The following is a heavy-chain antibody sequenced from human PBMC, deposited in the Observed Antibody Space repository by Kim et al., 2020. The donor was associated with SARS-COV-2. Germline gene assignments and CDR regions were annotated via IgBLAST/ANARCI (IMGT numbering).Heavy chain of an antibody. CDR2: INSDGSNT. V-gene: IGHV3-74*01. CDR1: GFTFSSSW. CDR3: ARDKGTGTPFDY. D-gene: IGHD1-1*01. Sequence: GGSLRLSCAASGFTFSSSWMHWVRQAPGKGLVGVSRINSDGSNTRYADFVKGRFTIPRDNAKNTLYLQMNSLRAEDTAVYYCARDKGTGTPFDYWGQGTLVTVSS. J-gene: IGHJ4*02.